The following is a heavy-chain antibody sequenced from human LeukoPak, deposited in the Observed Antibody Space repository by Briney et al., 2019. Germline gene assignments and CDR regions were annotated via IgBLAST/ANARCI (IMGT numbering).Heavy chain of an antibody. CDR3: ARVNNYYDSSGYLYYFDN. V-gene: IGHV1-2*02. CDR2: INPNSGGT. Sequence: ASVKVSCKASGYTFTSYFLHWVRQAPGQGLEWMGWINPNSGGTNFAQKFQGRVTMTRDTSISTAYMELSRLRSDDTAVYYCARVNNYYDSSGYLYYFDNWGQGTLVTVSS. CDR1: GYTFTSYF. D-gene: IGHD3-22*01. J-gene: IGHJ4*02.